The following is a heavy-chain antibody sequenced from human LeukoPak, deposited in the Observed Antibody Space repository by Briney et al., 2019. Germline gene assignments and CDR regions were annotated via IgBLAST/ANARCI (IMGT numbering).Heavy chain of an antibody. CDR2: IYYSGST. J-gene: IGHJ3*01. Sequence: PSETLSLTCTVSGGSITYYYWSWIRQPPGKGLEWIGYIYYSGSTNYNPSLKSRVTISVDTSKNQFSLNLTSVTTADTAVYYCARVSCSSLSCPRRDALDVWGQGTMVTVSS. CDR3: ARVSCSSLSCPRRDALDV. D-gene: IGHD2-2*01. CDR1: GGSITYYY. V-gene: IGHV4-59*01.